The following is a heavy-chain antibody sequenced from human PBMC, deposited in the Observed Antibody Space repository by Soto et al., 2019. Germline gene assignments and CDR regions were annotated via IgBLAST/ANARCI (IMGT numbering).Heavy chain of an antibody. CDR2: ISYNVTKI. D-gene: IGHD3-22*01. Sequence: GGSLRLSCAASGFTFSSFSMHWVRQAPGKGLEWVAVISYNVTKIDYADSVKGRFTISRDNAKNSLYLQMNSLRAEDTAVYYCARDYYDSFFDYWGQGTLVTVSS. CDR3: ARDYYDSFFDY. J-gene: IGHJ4*02. V-gene: IGHV3-30-3*01. CDR1: GFTFSSFS.